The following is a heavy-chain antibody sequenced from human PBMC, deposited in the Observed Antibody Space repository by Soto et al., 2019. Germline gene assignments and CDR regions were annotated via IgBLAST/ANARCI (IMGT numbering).Heavy chain of an antibody. Sequence: DSAKGRFTISRDNSKNTLYLQMNSLRDDDTAVYYCAKEISPKAGKRYFDLWGRGTLVTVSS. J-gene: IGHJ2*01. D-gene: IGHD6-19*01. CDR3: AKEISPKAGKRYFDL. V-gene: IGHV3-30*02.